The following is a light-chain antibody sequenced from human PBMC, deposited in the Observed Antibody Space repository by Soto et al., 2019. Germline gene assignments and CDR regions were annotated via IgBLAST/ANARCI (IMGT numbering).Light chain of an antibody. V-gene: IGLV2-8*01. Sequence: QSALTQPPSASGSPGQSVTISCNGTSSDVGGYNYVSWYQQHPGKAPKLMIYEVSKRPSGVPDRFSGSKSGNTASLTVSGLQAEDEADYYCSSYAGGNNLVFGGGTKLTVL. CDR3: SSYAGGNNLV. CDR2: EVS. J-gene: IGLJ2*01. CDR1: SSDVGGYNY.